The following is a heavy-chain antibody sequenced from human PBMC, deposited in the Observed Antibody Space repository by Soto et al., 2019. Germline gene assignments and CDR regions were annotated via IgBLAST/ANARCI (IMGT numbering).Heavy chain of an antibody. Sequence: QVHLVQSGAEVKKPGASVKVSCKASGYTFTSYGITWVRQAPGQGLEWMGWISAHNGNTDYAQKLQGRVIVTRDTSPSAAYMELRSLISDDTVVYSCARGRYGDYWGQGDLVTVSS. V-gene: IGHV1-18*01. CDR2: ISAHNGNT. J-gene: IGHJ4*02. CDR1: GYTFTSYG. D-gene: IGHD1-1*01. CDR3: ARGRYGDY.